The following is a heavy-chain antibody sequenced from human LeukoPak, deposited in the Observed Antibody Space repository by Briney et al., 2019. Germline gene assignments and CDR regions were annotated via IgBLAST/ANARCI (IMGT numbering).Heavy chain of an antibody. CDR1: GGSISSGGYS. J-gene: IGHJ6*02. D-gene: IGHD3-10*01. CDR2: IYHSGST. V-gene: IGHV4-30-2*01. Sequence: PSQTLSLTCAVSGGSISSGGYSWSWIRQPPGKGLEWIGYIYHSGSTYYNPSLRSRVTISVDRSKNQFSLKLSSVTAADTAVYYCAGGPSGDSYYYYYGMDVWGQGTTVTVSS. CDR3: AGGPSGDSYYYYYGMDV.